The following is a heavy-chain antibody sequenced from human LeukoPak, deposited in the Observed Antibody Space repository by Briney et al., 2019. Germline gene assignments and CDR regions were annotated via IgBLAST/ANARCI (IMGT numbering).Heavy chain of an antibody. J-gene: IGHJ5*02. D-gene: IGHD6-19*01. CDR2: IYYSGSI. CDR1: GDSISSSY. CDR3: ARVVAVAGKRFDP. V-gene: IGHV4-39*01. Sequence: PSETLSLTCTVSGDSISSSYWGWIRQPPGKGLEWIGSIYYSGSIYYNPSLKSRVTISVDTSKNQFSLKLNSVTAADTAVYYCARVVAVAGKRFDPWGQGTLVTVSS.